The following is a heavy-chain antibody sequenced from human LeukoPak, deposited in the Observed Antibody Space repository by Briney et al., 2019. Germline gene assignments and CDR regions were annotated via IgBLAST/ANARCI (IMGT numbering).Heavy chain of an antibody. D-gene: IGHD6-19*01. CDR3: ARRYSSGWYDY. J-gene: IGHJ4*02. CDR2: IYYSGST. V-gene: IGHV4-59*01. CDR1: GGSISSYY. Sequence: SETLSLTCTVSGGSISSYYWSWIRQPPGKGLEWIGYIYYSGSTNYNPSLKSRVTISVDTSENQFSLKLSSVTAADTAVYYCARRYSSGWYDYWGQGTLVTVSS.